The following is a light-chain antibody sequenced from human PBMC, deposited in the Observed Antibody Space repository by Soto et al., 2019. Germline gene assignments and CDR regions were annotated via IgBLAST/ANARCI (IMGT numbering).Light chain of an antibody. V-gene: IGKV1-5*03. CDR1: QSISSW. Sequence: DIQMTQSPSTLSASVGDRVTITCRASQSISSWLAWYQQKPGKAPKSLIYKASSLESGVPSRFSGSGSGTEFTITISSLQPDDFATYYCQQYTSYPITFGQGTRLEIK. CDR2: KAS. CDR3: QQYTSYPIT. J-gene: IGKJ5*01.